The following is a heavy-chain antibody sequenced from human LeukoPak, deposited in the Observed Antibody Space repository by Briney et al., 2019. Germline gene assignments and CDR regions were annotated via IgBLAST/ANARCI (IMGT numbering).Heavy chain of an antibody. CDR1: GFTFSSYS. V-gene: IGHV3-9*01. Sequence: PGGSLRLSCAASGFTFSSYSMNWVRQAPGKGLEWVSGISWNSGSIGYADSVKGRFTISRDNAKNSLYLQMNSLRAEDTALYYCAKEWVGDYIVLDYWGQGTLVTVSS. J-gene: IGHJ4*02. CDR3: AKEWVGDYIVLDY. D-gene: IGHD4-17*01. CDR2: ISWNSGSI.